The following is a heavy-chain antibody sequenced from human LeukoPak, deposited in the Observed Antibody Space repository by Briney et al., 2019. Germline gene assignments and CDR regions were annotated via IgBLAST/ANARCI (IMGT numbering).Heavy chain of an antibody. CDR1: GGSISSSSYY. CDR3: ARGLGGYCSGGSCYSVEPSDY. Sequence: SETLSLTCTVSGGSISSSSYYWGWIRQPPGKGLEWIGSIYYSGSTYYNPSLKSRVTISVDTSKNQFSLKLSSVTAADTAVYYCARGLGGYCSGGSCYSVEPSDYWGQGTLVTVSS. D-gene: IGHD2-15*01. V-gene: IGHV4-39*07. J-gene: IGHJ4*02. CDR2: IYYSGST.